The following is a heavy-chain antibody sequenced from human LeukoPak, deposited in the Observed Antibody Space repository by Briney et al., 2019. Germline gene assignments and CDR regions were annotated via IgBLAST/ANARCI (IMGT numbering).Heavy chain of an antibody. Sequence: GESLKISCKGSGYSFAGYWIGWVRQMPGKGLEWMGLIYPVDSETRYSPSFQGQVTISADKSISTAYLQWSSLKASDTAMYYCARLSDGYMDYWGQGTLVTVSS. CDR3: ARLSDGYMDY. V-gene: IGHV5-51*01. D-gene: IGHD3-16*02. CDR1: GYSFAGYW. J-gene: IGHJ4*02. CDR2: IYPVDSET.